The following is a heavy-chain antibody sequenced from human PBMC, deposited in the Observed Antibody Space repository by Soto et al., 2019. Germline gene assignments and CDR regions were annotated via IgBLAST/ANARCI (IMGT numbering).Heavy chain of an antibody. CDR1: GFTFSSYD. D-gene: IGHD1-7*01. J-gene: IGHJ4*02. Sequence: EVQLAESGGGMVQPGGSRRLSCVASGFTFSSYDIHWVRQAPGKGLEYVSSISSNGGTTYYGNSVKGRFTISRDNSKHTMYPQMGSLRAEDMAVYYCVRRVSGNYDYWGQGTLVTVSS. CDR3: VRRVSGNYDY. V-gene: IGHV3-64*01. CDR2: ISSNGGTT.